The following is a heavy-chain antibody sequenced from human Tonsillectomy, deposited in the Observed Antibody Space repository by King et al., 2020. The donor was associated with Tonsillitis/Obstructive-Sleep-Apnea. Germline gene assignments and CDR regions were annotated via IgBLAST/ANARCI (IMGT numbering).Heavy chain of an antibody. J-gene: IGHJ4*02. V-gene: IGHV4-39*01. CDR3: ARREGALVTPYFDY. CDR2: IYYSGST. Sequence: LPLQESGPGLVKPSETLSLTCTVSGGSITSEIYYWGWVRQPPGKGLEWIGSIYYSGSTYYNPSLKSRVSISGDASKNQFSLKLSSVTAADTAVYYCARREGALVTPYFDYWGQGTLVTVSS. D-gene: IGHD4-23*01. CDR1: GGSITSEIYY.